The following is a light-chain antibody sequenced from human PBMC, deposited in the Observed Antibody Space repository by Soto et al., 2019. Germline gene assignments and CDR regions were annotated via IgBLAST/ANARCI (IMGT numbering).Light chain of an antibody. CDR1: SSDVGRHNY. V-gene: IGLV2-14*01. CDR3: SSYRISITAVV. J-gene: IGLJ3*02. Sequence: QSVLTQPASVSGSPGQSITVSCTGTSSDVGRHNYVSWYQQHPGKAPKLIIYDVSYRPSGVSNRFSGSKSGNTAALTISGLQAEDEADYYCSSYRISITAVVFGGGTQLTVL. CDR2: DVS.